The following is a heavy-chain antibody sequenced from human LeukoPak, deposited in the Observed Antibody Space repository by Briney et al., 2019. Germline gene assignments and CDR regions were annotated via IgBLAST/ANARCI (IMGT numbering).Heavy chain of an antibody. CDR2: IYTSGST. Sequence: PSQTLSLTCTVSGGSISSGSYYWSWIRQPAGTGLEWIGRIYTSGSTNYNPSLKSRVTISVDTSKNQFSLKLSSVTAADTAVYYCARSLSGSYYWTPEPFDYWGQGTLVTVSS. D-gene: IGHD3-10*01. CDR1: GGSISSGSYY. V-gene: IGHV4-61*02. CDR3: ARSLSGSYYWTPEPFDY. J-gene: IGHJ4*02.